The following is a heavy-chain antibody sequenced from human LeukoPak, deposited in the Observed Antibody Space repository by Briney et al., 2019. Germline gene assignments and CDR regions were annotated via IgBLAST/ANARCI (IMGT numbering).Heavy chain of an antibody. D-gene: IGHD3-22*01. CDR3: ATGHYYDSSGYYPLPDAFDI. CDR2: MNSDGSST. CDR1: GCTFSSYA. V-gene: IGHV3-74*01. Sequence: PGGSLRLSCAASGCTFSSYAMSWVRQAPGKGLVWVSRMNSDGSSTNYADSVKGRFTISRDNAKNILYLQMNSLRAEDTAVYHCATGHYYDSSGYYPLPDAFDIWGQGTMVTVSS. J-gene: IGHJ3*02.